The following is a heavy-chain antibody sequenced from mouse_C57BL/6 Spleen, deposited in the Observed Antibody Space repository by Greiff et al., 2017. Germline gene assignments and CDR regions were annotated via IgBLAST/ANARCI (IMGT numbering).Heavy chain of an antibody. J-gene: IGHJ4*01. CDR2: IYPRSGNT. CDR1: GYTFTSYG. V-gene: IGHV1-81*01. Sequence: QVQLQQSGAELARPGASVKLSCKASGYTFTSYGISWVKQRTGQGLEWIGEIYPRSGNTYYNEKFKGKATLTADKSSSTAYMKLRSLTSEDSAVYFCARVEDYGYYYAMDYWGQGTSVTVSS. D-gene: IGHD2-2*01. CDR3: ARVEDYGYYYAMDY.